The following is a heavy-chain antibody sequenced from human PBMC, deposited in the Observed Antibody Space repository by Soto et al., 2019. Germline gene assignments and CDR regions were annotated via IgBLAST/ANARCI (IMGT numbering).Heavy chain of an antibody. D-gene: IGHD6-13*01. J-gene: IGHJ6*02. CDR3: ARDRPQYSSSWYWGTYYYYYGMDV. V-gene: IGHV4-59*01. CDR1: GGSIGSYY. CDR2: IYYSGST. Sequence: PSETLSLTCTVSGGSIGSYYWSWIRQPPGKGLEWIGYIYYSGSTNYNPSLKSRVTISVDTSKNQFSLKLSSVTAADTAVYYCARDRPQYSSSWYWGTYYYYYGMDVWGQGTTVTVSS.